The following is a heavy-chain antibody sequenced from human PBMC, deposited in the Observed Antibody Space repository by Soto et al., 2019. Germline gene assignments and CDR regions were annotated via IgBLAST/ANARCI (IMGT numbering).Heavy chain of an antibody. CDR3: ARIKWGLNYYNGMDV. J-gene: IGHJ6*02. CDR2: INPKTAAT. D-gene: IGHD1-26*01. Sequence: QVQLVQSVAEVKKSGASVKVSCKPSGYSFSDYFIQWVRQAPGQGLEWVAWINPKTAATNYAKKFQGRVSLTWDTSSTTAYMELTRLRPDDTAVYYCARIKWGLNYYNGMDVWGQGTTVIVSS. CDR1: GYSFSDYF. V-gene: IGHV1-2*02.